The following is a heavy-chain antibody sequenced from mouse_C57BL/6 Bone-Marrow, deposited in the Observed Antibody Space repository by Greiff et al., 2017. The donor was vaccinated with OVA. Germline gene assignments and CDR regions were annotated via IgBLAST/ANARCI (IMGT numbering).Heavy chain of an antibody. CDR1: GFTFSSYA. Sequence: EVKLVESGGGLVKPGGSLKLSCAASGFTFSSYAMSWVRQTPEKRLEWVATISDGGSYTYYPDNVKGRFTISRDNAKNNLYLQMSHLKSEDTAMYYCAREGDYDGYYVGWYFDVWGTGTTVTVSS. V-gene: IGHV5-4*01. CDR3: AREGDYDGYYVGWYFDV. D-gene: IGHD2-3*01. J-gene: IGHJ1*03. CDR2: ISDGGSYT.